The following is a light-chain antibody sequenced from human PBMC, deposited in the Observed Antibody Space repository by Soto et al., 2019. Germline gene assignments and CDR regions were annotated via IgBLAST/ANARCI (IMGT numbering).Light chain of an antibody. Sequence: QSALTQPPSVSGSPGQSVTISCTGTPYNYVTWYQQHAGKAPKLIIYDVSKRPSGVSERFSGSKSGYTASLTISGLQAEDESDDHCCASAGNYVVIFGGGTKLTVL. V-gene: IGLV2-11*01. J-gene: IGLJ2*01. CDR3: CASAGNYVVI. CDR2: DVS. CDR1: PYNY.